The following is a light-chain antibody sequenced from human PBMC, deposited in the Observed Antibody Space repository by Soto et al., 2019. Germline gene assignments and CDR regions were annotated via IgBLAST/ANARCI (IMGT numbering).Light chain of an antibody. CDR1: QSVSSN. V-gene: IGKV3-15*01. Sequence: EIVMTQSPATLSVSPGERGTLSCRASQSVSSNLAWYQQKPGQAPRLLIYGASTRATGIPARFSGSGSGTEFTLTISSLESEDFAVYYCQQYNKWPPTFGQGTKVEIK. CDR3: QQYNKWPPT. CDR2: GAS. J-gene: IGKJ1*01.